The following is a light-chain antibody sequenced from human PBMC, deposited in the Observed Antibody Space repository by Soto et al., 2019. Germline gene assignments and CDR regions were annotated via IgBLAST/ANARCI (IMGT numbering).Light chain of an antibody. J-gene: IGKJ1*01. V-gene: IGKV1-39*01. CDR3: QQSYNDPRT. CDR2: AAS. CDR1: QSISSY. Sequence: DIQMTQSPTSLSASVGDRVTISCRASQSISSYLNWYQQKPGEAPNLLIYAASSLQSGVPSRFSGRGSGSDFTLTINSLQPEDFATYYCQQSYNDPRTFGQGTKVEIK.